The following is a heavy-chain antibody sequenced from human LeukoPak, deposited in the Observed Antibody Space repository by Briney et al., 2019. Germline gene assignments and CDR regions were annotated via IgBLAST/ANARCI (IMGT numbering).Heavy chain of an antibody. D-gene: IGHD4-17*01. J-gene: IGHJ4*02. CDR3: ARDGNYGDLGY. V-gene: IGHV4-59*12. Sequence: SETLSLTCTVSGGSISNYYWNWIRQPPGKGLELIGYIYYSGTTYYNPSLKSQVTISVDTSKNQFSLKLSSVTAADTAVYYCARDGNYGDLGYWGQGTLVTVSS. CDR1: GGSISNYY. CDR2: IYYSGTT.